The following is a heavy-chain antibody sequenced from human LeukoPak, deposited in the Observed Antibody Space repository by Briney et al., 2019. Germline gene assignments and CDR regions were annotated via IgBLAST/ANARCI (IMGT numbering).Heavy chain of an antibody. D-gene: IGHD1/OR15-1a*01. CDR3: ARLGTSNWNNQH. CDR1: RYSFPIYW. CDR2: IYPGDSDT. Sequence: GESLNISCKRSRYSFPIYWIGWVRQMPGKGLDWMEIIYPGDSDTRYSASFQGQVTISADKSISTAYLQWSSLKASDTAMYYCARLGTSNWNNQHWGQGTLVTVSS. J-gene: IGHJ1*01. V-gene: IGHV5-51*01.